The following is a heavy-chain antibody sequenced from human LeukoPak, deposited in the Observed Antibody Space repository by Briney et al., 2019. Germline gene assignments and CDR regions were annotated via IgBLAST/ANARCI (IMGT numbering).Heavy chain of an antibody. CDR3: AKEDRISPGTSQYYYYYMDV. J-gene: IGHJ6*03. V-gene: IGHV3-7*01. Sequence: GGSLRLSCAASGFTFSSYWMSWVRQAPGKGLEWVANIKQDGSEKYYVDSVKGRFTISRDNSKNTLYLQMNSLRAEDTAVYYCAKEDRISPGTSQYYYYYMDVWGKGTTVTVSS. CDR2: IKQDGSEK. CDR1: GFTFSSYW. D-gene: IGHD1-7*01.